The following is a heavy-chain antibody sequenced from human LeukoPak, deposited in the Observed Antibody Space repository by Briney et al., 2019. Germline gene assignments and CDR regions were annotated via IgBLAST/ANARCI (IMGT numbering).Heavy chain of an antibody. J-gene: IGHJ4*02. V-gene: IGHV3-9*01. Sequence: PGGSLRLSCAVSGFTFDDYAMHWVRQVPGKGLEWVSGISWNSDSIAYGASVKGRFSISRDNAKNSLYLQMNSLRPEETALYYCATNGGGDSGYGNFDYGGKGTRVTVSS. D-gene: IGHD5-12*01. CDR3: ATNGGGDSGYGNFDY. CDR1: GFTFDDYA. CDR2: ISWNSDSI.